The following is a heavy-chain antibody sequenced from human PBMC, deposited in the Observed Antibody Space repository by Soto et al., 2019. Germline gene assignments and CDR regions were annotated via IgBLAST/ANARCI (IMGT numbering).Heavy chain of an antibody. CDR1: GYIFVTYG. CDR3: ASDLDGSGSYYPDY. J-gene: IGHJ4*02. V-gene: IGHV1-18*01. CDR2: ISAYNGNT. D-gene: IGHD3-10*01. Sequence: ASVKVSCNASGYIFVTYGINWVRQAPGRGGEGRGWISAYNGNTKYAQNLQGRVTMTTDASTSTVYMEMRSLRSDDTAVYFCASDLDGSGSYYPDYWGPGTLVTVSS.